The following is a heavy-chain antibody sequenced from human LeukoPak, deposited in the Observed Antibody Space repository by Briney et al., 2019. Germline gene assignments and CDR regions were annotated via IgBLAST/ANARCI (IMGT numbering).Heavy chain of an antibody. CDR1: GYTLTSYD. V-gene: IGHV1-8*01. Sequence: ASVKVSCKASGYTLTSYDINWVRQATGQGLEWMGWMNPNSGNTGYAQKFQGRVTMTRNTSISTAYMELSSLRSEDTAVYYCARDQGYQLLYGNYYYYGMDVWGQGTTVTVSS. CDR2: MNPNSGNT. D-gene: IGHD2-2*02. CDR3: ARDQGYQLLYGNYYYYGMDV. J-gene: IGHJ6*02.